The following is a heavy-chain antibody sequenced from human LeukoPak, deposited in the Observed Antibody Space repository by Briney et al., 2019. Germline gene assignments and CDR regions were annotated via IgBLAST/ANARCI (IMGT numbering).Heavy chain of an antibody. Sequence: PSETLSLTCAVYGGSFSGYYWNWIRQPPGKGLEWIGEINQSGSTNYNPSLKSRVTISFDTSKNQFSLKLSSVTAADTAVDYCAIRRAFFDGGQGTLVTVSS. V-gene: IGHV4-34*01. J-gene: IGHJ4*02. CDR1: GGSFSGYY. CDR2: INQSGST. CDR3: AIRRAFFD. D-gene: IGHD3-3*02.